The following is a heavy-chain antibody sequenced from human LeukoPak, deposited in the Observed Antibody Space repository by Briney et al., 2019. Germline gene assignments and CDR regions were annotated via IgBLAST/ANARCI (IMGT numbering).Heavy chain of an antibody. V-gene: IGHV1-18*01. CDR2: ISAYNGNT. CDR1: GYTFTSYG. CDR3: ARGVGNDYVWGSYRHGGRDYFDY. Sequence: GASVNVSCKASGYTFTSYGISWVRQAPGQGLEWMGWISAYNGNTNYAQKLQGRVTMTTGTSTSTAYMELRSLRSDDTAVYYCARGVGNDYVWGSYRHGGRDYFDYWGQGTLVTVSS. J-gene: IGHJ4*02. D-gene: IGHD3-16*02.